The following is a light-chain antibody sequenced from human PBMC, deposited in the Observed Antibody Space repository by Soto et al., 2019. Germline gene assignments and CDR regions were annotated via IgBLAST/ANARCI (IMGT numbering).Light chain of an antibody. CDR2: GAS. V-gene: IGKV3-20*01. CDR1: QSVSSSY. Sequence: EIVLTQSPGTLSLSPGERATLSCRASQSVSSSYLAWYQQKPGQAPRLLIYGASSRATGIPDRFSGSGSGTDFTLTISRLEPEDFAVYYCQQYGSSLNTFGPGTKVDIK. CDR3: QQYGSSLNT. J-gene: IGKJ3*01.